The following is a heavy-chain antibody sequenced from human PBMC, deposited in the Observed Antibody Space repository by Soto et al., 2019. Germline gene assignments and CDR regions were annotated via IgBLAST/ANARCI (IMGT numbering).Heavy chain of an antibody. CDR1: GFTFSSYA. CDR3: AKPFVGGALWFGGTDAFDI. CDR2: ISGSGGST. D-gene: IGHD3-10*01. V-gene: IGHV3-23*01. J-gene: IGHJ3*02. Sequence: EVQLLESGGGLVQPGGSLRLSCAASGFTFSSYAMSWVRQAPGKGLEWVSAISGSGGSTYYADSVKGRFTISRDNSKNTLYLQMSSLRAEDTAVYYCAKPFVGGALWFGGTDAFDIWGQGTMVTVSS.